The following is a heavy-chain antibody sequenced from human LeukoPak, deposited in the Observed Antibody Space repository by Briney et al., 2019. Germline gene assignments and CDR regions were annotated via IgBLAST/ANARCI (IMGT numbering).Heavy chain of an antibody. D-gene: IGHD1-26*01. Sequence: GGSLRLSCAASGFTFSSYSMNWVRQAPGKGLEWVSYISSSSSTIYYADSVKGRFTISRDNAKNSLYLQMNSLRAEDTAVYYCARARTPAAYYGFDYWGQGTLVTVSS. V-gene: IGHV3-48*01. CDR2: ISSSSSTI. CDR1: GFTFSSYS. J-gene: IGHJ4*02. CDR3: ARARTPAAYYGFDY.